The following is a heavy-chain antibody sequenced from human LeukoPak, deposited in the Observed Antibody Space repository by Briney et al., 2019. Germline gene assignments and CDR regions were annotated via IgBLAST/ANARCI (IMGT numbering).Heavy chain of an antibody. Sequence: PSETLSLTRTVSGGSISSYYWSWIRQPPGKGLEWIGYIYYSGSTNYNPSLKSRVTISVDTSKNQFSLKLSSVTAADTAVYYCARSIAVAGLVDYWGQGTLVTVSS. V-gene: IGHV4-59*01. CDR2: IYYSGST. CDR3: ARSIAVAGLVDY. CDR1: GGSISSYY. J-gene: IGHJ4*02. D-gene: IGHD6-19*01.